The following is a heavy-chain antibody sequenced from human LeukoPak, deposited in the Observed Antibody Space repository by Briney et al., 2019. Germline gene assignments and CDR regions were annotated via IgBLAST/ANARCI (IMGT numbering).Heavy chain of an antibody. CDR2: ISASGGST. Sequence: GGSLRLSCAASGFTFSSSAMSWVRQVPGKGLEWVSGISASGGSTSYADSVRGRFTISRDNSKNTLYVQMNSLRDEDTAVYYCAKDQGCGSPHYLDSWGQGTLVTVSS. CDR3: AKDQGCGSPHYLDS. D-gene: IGHD5-12*01. V-gene: IGHV3-23*01. CDR1: GFTFSSSA. J-gene: IGHJ4*02.